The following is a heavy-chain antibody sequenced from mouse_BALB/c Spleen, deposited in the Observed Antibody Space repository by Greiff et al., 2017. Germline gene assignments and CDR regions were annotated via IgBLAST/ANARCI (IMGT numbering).Heavy chain of an antibody. J-gene: IGHJ3*01. CDR3: ARSYYGNYEDWFAY. D-gene: IGHD2-1*01. V-gene: IGHV1S56*01. CDR2: IYPGNVNT. CDR1: GYTFTSYY. Sequence: VQLQQSGPELVKPGASVRISCKASGYTFTSYYIHWVKQRPGQGLEWIGWIYPGNVNTKYNEKFKGKATLTADKSSSTAYMQLSSLTSEDSAVYFCARSYYGNYEDWFAYWGQGTLVTVSA.